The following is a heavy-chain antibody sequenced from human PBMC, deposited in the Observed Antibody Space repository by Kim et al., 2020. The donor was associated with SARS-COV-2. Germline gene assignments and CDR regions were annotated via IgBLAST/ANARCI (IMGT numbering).Heavy chain of an antibody. CDR3: ARHILSRRQWTPLGPMDV. D-gene: IGHD2-15*01. CDR2: IYYSGST. J-gene: IGHJ6*02. CDR1: GGSISSSSYY. V-gene: IGHV4-39*01. Sequence: SETLSLTCTVSGGSISSSSYYWGWIRQPPGKGLEWIGSIYYSGSTYYNPSLKSRVTISVDTSKNQFSLKLSSVTAADTAVYYCARHILSRRQWTPLGPMDVWGQGTTVTVSS.